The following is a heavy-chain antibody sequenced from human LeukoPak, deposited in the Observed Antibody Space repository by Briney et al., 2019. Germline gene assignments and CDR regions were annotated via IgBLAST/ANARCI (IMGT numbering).Heavy chain of an antibody. Sequence: SVKVSCKASGGTFSSYTISWVRQAPGQGLEWMGRIIPILGIANYAQKFQGRVTITADKSTSTAYMELSSLRSEDTAVYYCARDDPYCSSTSCYNRYYYMDVWGKGTTVTVSS. D-gene: IGHD2-2*02. CDR1: GGTFSSYT. V-gene: IGHV1-69*04. CDR3: ARDDPYCSSTSCYNRYYYMDV. J-gene: IGHJ6*03. CDR2: IIPILGIA.